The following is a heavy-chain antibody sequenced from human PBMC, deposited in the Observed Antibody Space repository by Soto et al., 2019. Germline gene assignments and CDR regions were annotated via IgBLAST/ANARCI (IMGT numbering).Heavy chain of an antibody. CDR1: GFTFSTYW. CDR2: INQDGSEK. V-gene: IGHV3-7*03. D-gene: IGHD3-3*01. J-gene: IGHJ4*02. CDR3: ARAPQFYDFWSGYYRSGDLKLYFDS. Sequence: EVQVVESGGGLVQPGGSLRLSCTDSGFTFSTYWMTWVRQAPGKGLEWVANINQDGSEKYYADSVKGRFTISRDNTKNSLYLQMNSLRVEDTAVYYCARAPQFYDFWSGYYRSGDLKLYFDSWGQGTLVTVSS.